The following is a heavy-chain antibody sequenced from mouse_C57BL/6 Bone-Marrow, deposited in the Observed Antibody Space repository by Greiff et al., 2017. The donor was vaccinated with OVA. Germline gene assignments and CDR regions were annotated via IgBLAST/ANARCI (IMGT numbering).Heavy chain of an antibody. CDR1: GFTFSDYY. J-gene: IGHJ2*01. CDR2: ISNGGGST. Sequence: EVKLVESGGGLVQPGGSLKLSCAASGFTFSDYYMYWVRQTPEKRLEWVAYISNGGGSTYYPDTVKGRFTISRDNAKNTLYLQMSRLKSEDTAMYYCARPSSYTFYYFDDWGQGTTLTVSS. V-gene: IGHV5-12*01. D-gene: IGHD1-1*01. CDR3: ARPSSYTFYYFDD.